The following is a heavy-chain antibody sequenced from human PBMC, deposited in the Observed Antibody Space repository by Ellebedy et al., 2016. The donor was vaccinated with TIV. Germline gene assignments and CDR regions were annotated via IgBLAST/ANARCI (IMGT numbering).Heavy chain of an antibody. CDR2: IRSSSSYI. J-gene: IGHJ6*02. CDR3: ARDWGNGMDV. Sequence: GGSLRLSXAASGFTFSSYSMNWVRQAPGKGLEWVSSIRSSSSYIYYADSVKGRFTISRDNAKNSLYLQMNSLRAEDTAVYYCARDWGNGMDVWGQGTTVTVSS. D-gene: IGHD3-16*01. V-gene: IGHV3-21*01. CDR1: GFTFSSYS.